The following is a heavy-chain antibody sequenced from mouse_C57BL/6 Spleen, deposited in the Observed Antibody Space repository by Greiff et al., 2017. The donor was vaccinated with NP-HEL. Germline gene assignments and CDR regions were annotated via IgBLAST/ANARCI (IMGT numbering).Heavy chain of an antibody. CDR3: TRVSLTGANYFDY. J-gene: IGHJ2*01. Sequence: EVKLMESGEGLVKPGGSLKLSCAASGFTFSSYAMSWVRQTPEKRLEWVAYISSGGDYIYYADTVKGRFTISRDNARNTLYLQMSSLKSEDTAMYYCTRVSLTGANYFDYWGQGTTLTVSS. D-gene: IGHD4-1*01. CDR1: GFTFSSYA. CDR2: ISSGGDYI. V-gene: IGHV5-9-1*02.